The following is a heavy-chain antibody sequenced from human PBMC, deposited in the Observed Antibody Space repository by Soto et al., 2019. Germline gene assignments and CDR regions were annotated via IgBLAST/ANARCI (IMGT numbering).Heavy chain of an antibody. CDR1: GGSFSGYY. J-gene: IGHJ4*02. Sequence: KPSETLSLTCAVCGGSFSGYYWSWIRQPPGKGLEWIGEINHSGSTNYNPSLKSRVTISVDTSKNQFSLKLSSVTAADTAVYYCARALRWWNDYWGQGTLVTVCS. CDR3: ARALRWWNDY. D-gene: IGHD2-15*01. CDR2: INHSGST. V-gene: IGHV4-34*01.